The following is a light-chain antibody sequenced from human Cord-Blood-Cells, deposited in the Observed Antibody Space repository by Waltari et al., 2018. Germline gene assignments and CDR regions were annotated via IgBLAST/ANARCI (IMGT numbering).Light chain of an antibody. V-gene: IGLV3-1*01. J-gene: IGLJ2*01. CDR1: KLGDKY. Sequence: SYELTQPPSVSVSPGQTASITCSGDKLGDKYACWYQQKPGQSPVLVIYQDSKRPSGVPGRFSGSNSGNTATLTIRGTQALDEGDYYCQAWDSSPVVFGGGTKLTVL. CDR3: QAWDSSPVV. CDR2: QDS.